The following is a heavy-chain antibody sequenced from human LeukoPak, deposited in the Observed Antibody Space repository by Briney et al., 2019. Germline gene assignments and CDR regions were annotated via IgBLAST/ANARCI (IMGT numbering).Heavy chain of an antibody. J-gene: IGHJ6*03. CDR1: GGSISSSSYY. CDR3: ASQPWCSGGSCYYYYYMDV. D-gene: IGHD2-15*01. Sequence: SETLSLTCTVSGGSISSSSYYWGWIRQPPGKGLEWIGRIYYSGSTYYNPSLKSRVTISVDTSKNQFSLKLSSVTAADTAVYYCASQPWCSGGSCYYYYYMDVWGKGTTVTVSS. CDR2: IYYSGST. V-gene: IGHV4-39*07.